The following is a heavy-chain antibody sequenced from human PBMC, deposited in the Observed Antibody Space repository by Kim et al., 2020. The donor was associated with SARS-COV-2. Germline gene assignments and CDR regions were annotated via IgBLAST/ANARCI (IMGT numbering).Heavy chain of an antibody. D-gene: IGHD4-4*01. V-gene: IGHV1-2*02. J-gene: IGHJ5*02. CDR3: ARGFPLTVTTGDSWFAP. CDR1: GYTFTGYY. CDR2: INPNSGGT. Sequence: ASVKVSCKASGYTFTGYYMHWVRQAPGQGLEWMGWINPNSGGTNYAQKLQGRVTMTRDTPISTAYMELSRLRSDDTAVYYCARGFPLTVTTGDSWFAPRGQESLVTVSS.